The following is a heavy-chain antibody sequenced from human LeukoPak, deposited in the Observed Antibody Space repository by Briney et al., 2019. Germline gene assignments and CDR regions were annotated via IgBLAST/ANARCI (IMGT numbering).Heavy chain of an antibody. Sequence: GGSLRLSCAASAFTFDMHWVRQAPGKGLEWVAFIRYDGGGDKYYGDSVKGRFTISRDISKNTLYLQMNMNSLRAEDTAVYYCAKGWSNYFDYWGQGTLVTVSS. J-gene: IGHJ4*02. CDR1: AFTFD. D-gene: IGHD3-3*01. CDR2: IRYDGGGDK. V-gene: IGHV3-30*02. CDR3: AKGWSNYFDY.